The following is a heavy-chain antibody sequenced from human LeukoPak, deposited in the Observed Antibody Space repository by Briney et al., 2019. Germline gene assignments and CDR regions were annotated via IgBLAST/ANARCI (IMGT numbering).Heavy chain of an antibody. V-gene: IGHV3-15*01. D-gene: IGHD2/OR15-2a*01. J-gene: IGHJ4*02. CDR2: IKSNADGGTP. CDR1: GFSFMNAW. CDR3: TTFYHEYSPY. Sequence: GGSLRLSCAASGFSFMNAWMIWVRQAPGKRLGWVGRIKSNADGGTPDYAAPARGRFTISRDDSKNTLYLQMNSLKTEDTAVYYCTTFYHEYSPYWGRGTLVTVSS.